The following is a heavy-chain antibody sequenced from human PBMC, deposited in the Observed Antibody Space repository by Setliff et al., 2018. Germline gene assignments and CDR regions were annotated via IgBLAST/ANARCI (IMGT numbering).Heavy chain of an antibody. J-gene: IGHJ4*02. Sequence: SETLSLTCTVSGGSISSGGYYWSWIRQHTGKGLEWIGYIYYSGSTSYYNPSLKSRVTISVDTSKNQFSLKVTSVTAADTSVYFCARGRNVAARLLDSWGQGTLVTVSS. D-gene: IGHD6-6*01. CDR1: GGSISSGGYY. CDR2: IYYSGSTS. CDR3: ARGRNVAARLLDS. V-gene: IGHV4-31*03.